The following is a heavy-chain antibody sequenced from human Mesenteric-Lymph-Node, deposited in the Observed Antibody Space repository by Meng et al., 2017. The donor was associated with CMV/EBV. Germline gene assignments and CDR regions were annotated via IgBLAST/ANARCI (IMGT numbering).Heavy chain of an antibody. CDR1: GDSVSSISSA. Sequence: QIPAHILAISGDSVSSISSAWNGLRQCPSRGLGWLGRTYYRSKWYNDYAVSVKRRITINPDTSKNQFSLQLNSVTPEDTAVYYCARGDRDVAFDIWGQGTMVTVSS. CDR2: TYYRSKWYN. J-gene: IGHJ3*02. CDR3: ARGDRDVAFDI. V-gene: IGHV6-1*01.